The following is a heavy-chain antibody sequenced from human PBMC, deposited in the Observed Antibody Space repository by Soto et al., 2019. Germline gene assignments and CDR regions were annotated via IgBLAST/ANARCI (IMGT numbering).Heavy chain of an antibody. Sequence: SQTLSLTCAISGDSVSSNSAAWNWIRQSPSRGLEWLGRTYYRSKWYNDYAVSVKSRITINPDTSKNQFSLQLNSVTPEDTAVYYCARGHYDSSGYYYYYYMDVWGKGTTVTVSS. CDR3: ARGHYDSSGYYYYYYMDV. J-gene: IGHJ6*03. V-gene: IGHV6-1*01. CDR2: TYYRSKWYN. CDR1: GDSVSSNSAA. D-gene: IGHD3-22*01.